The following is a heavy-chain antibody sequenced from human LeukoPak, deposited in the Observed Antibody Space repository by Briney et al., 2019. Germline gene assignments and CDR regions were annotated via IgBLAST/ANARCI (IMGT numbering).Heavy chain of an antibody. CDR2: IYYSGST. D-gene: IGHD3-10*01. J-gene: IGHJ4*02. Sequence: KPSEALSLTCTVSGGSISSYYWSWIRQPPGKGLEWIGYIYYSGSTNYNPSLKSRVTISVDTSKNQFSLKLSSVTAADTAVYYCARASLRGLWVDYWGQGTLVTVSS. V-gene: IGHV4-59*01. CDR3: ARASLRGLWVDY. CDR1: GGSISSYY.